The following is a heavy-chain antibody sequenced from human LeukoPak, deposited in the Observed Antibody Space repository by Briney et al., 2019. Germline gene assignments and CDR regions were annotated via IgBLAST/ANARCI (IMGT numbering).Heavy chain of an antibody. J-gene: IGHJ3*02. CDR3: ARASGSGSYSGAFDI. CDR2: IIPILGIA. D-gene: IGHD1-26*01. V-gene: IGHV1-69*02. CDR1: GGTFSSYT. Sequence: SVKVSCKASGGTFSSYTISWVRQAPGQGLEWMGRIIPILGIANYAQKFQGRVTITTDKSTSTAYMELSSLRAEDTAVYYCARASGSGSYSGAFDIWGQGTMVTVSS.